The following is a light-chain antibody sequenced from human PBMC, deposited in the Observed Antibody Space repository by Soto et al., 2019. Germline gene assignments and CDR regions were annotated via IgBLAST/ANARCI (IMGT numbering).Light chain of an antibody. CDR1: SNDVGGYNL. CDR2: EGT. Sequence: ALTPPSSLSGSPGQSIIISCSGSSNDVGGYNLVSWYQHHPDKAPKVIIYEGTKRPSGLSTRFSGSKSGNTASLTISGLQAEDEADYYCCSYAGGRTYVFGSGTKVTVL. J-gene: IGLJ1*01. CDR3: CSYAGGRTYV. V-gene: IGLV2-23*01.